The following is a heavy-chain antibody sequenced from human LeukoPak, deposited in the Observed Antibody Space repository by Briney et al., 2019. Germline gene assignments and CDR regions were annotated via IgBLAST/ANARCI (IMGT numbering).Heavy chain of an antibody. CDR1: GGSISSYY. J-gene: IGHJ4*02. V-gene: IGHV4-59*12. CDR2: IYYSGST. D-gene: IGHD2-2*02. CDR3: ARRAIGVDY. Sequence: SETLSLTCTVSGGSISSYYWSWIRQPPGKGLEWIGYIYYSGSTNYSPSLKSRVTISVDTSKNQFSLKLSSVTAADTAVYYCARRAIGVDYWGQGTLVTVSS.